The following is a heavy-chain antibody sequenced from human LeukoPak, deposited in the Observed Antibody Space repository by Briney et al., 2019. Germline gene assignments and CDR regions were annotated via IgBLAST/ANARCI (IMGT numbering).Heavy chain of an antibody. V-gene: IGHV1-2*02. CDR3: ARYNWNDVVSALDY. CDR1: GYTFSGYY. Sequence: ASVKVSCKASGYTFSGYYIHWVRQAPGQGLEWMGWINPNNGATNYAQKFQGGVTMTRDTSITTTYMELSRLTSDDTAVSYCARYNWNDVVSALDYWGQGTLVTVSS. D-gene: IGHD1-1*01. J-gene: IGHJ4*02. CDR2: INPNNGAT.